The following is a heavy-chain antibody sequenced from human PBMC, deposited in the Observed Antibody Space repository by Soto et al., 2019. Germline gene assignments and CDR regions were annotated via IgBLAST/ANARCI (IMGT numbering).Heavy chain of an antibody. J-gene: IGHJ5*02. CDR3: AHSSLHYKKWFDP. CDR2: IYWDDDT. D-gene: IGHD1-20*01. V-gene: IGHV2-5*02. Sequence: QITLKESGPTVVKPIQTLTLTCTFSGFSLTNDGVGVGWIRQPPGKAPEWLALIYWDDDTRYSPSLRSRLTITKDSSKNQVVLTMTNMDPVDTATYFCAHSSLHYKKWFDPWGQGTLVTISS. CDR1: GFSLTNDGVG.